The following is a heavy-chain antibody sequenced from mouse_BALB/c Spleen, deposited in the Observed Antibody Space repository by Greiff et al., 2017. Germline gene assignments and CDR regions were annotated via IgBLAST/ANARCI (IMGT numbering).Heavy chain of an antibody. CDR2: IWGDGST. D-gene: IGHD3-1*01. CDR1: GFSLTGYG. J-gene: IGHJ4*01. Sequence: VQLQQSGPGLVAPSQSLSITCTASGFSLTGYGVNWVRQPPGKGLEWLGMIWGDGSTDYNSALNSRLSISKDNSKSQVFLKMNSLQTDDTARYYCARDRARDYAMDYWGQGTSVTVSS. CDR3: ARDRARDYAMDY. V-gene: IGHV2-6-7*01.